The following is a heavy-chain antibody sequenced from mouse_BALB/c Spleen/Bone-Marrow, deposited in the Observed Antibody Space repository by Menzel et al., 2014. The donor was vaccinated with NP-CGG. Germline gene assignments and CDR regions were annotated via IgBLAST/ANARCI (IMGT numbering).Heavy chain of an antibody. J-gene: IGHJ2*01. V-gene: IGHV1-4*01. CDR2: VNPRSGYA. Sequence: QVQLQQSGAELASPGATVKMSCKASGYTFTDYTVQWVKQRPGQGLEWIGYVNPRSGYANYNQKFKDKATLTADKSYSTAFMQLSSLTSEDSAVYYCARPKGFALDYWGQGTALTVSS. CDR3: ARPKGFALDY. CDR1: GYTFTDYT.